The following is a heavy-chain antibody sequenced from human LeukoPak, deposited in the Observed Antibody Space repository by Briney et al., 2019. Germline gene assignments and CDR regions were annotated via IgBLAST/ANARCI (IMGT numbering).Heavy chain of an antibody. CDR1: GYTLTELP. V-gene: IGHV1-24*01. CDR3: ATGTSGSYYVGIVRPIDY. CDR2: FDPDDGET. Sequence: ASVKVSCKVSGYTLTELPIHWGRQPPGTGQGGMGGFDPDDGETVYAQMFQGRVTMTEDTSSDTASMELSSLRSEDTAVYYCATGTSGSYYVGIVRPIDYWGQGTLVTVSS. D-gene: IGHD1-26*01. J-gene: IGHJ4*02.